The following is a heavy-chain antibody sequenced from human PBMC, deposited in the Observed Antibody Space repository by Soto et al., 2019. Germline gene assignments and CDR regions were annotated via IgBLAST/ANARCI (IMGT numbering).Heavy chain of an antibody. D-gene: IGHD2-8*01. CDR1: GFTFSNAW. CDR3: TTVVYAISGQLDP. V-gene: IGHV3-15*01. Sequence: GGSLRLSCAASGFTFSNAWMSWVRQAPGKGLEWVGRIKSKTDGGTTDYAAPVKGRFTISRDDSKNTLYLQMNSLKTEDTAVYYCTTVVYAISGQLDPWGQGTLVTVSS. J-gene: IGHJ5*02. CDR2: IKSKTDGGTT.